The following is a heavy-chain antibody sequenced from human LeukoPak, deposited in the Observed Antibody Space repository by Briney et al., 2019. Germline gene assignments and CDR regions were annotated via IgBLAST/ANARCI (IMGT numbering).Heavy chain of an antibody. J-gene: IGHJ3*02. CDR2: IYTSGST. CDR3: ARAYSSSFDAFDI. V-gene: IGHV4-4*07. Sequence: SETLSLTCAVSGGSITNYYWTWIRQPAGKGLEWIGRIYTSGSTNYNPSLKSRVIMSVDTSKDQFSLKLSSLTAADTAVYYCARAYSSSFDAFDIWGQGTMVTVSS. CDR1: GGSITNYY. D-gene: IGHD6-13*01.